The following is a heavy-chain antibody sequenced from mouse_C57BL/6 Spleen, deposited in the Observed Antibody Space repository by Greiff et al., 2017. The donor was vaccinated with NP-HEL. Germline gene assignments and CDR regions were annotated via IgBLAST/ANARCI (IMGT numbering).Heavy chain of an antibody. V-gene: IGHV14-4*01. CDR3: TTTVVATGYFGV. Sequence: VQLQQSGAELVRPGASVKLSCTASGFNIKDDYMHWVKQRPEQGLEWIGWIDPENGDTEYASQFQGKATITADTSSNTAYLQLSSLTSEDTAVYYCTTTVVATGYFGVWGTGTTVTVSS. CDR1: GFNIKDDY. D-gene: IGHD1-1*01. CDR2: IDPENGDT. J-gene: IGHJ1*03.